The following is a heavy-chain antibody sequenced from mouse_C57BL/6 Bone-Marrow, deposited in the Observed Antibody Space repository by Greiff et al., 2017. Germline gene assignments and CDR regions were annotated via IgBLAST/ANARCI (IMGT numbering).Heavy chain of an antibody. D-gene: IGHD2-5*01. CDR1: GYTFTDYY. V-gene: IGHV1-26*01. CDR2: INPNNGGT. J-gene: IGHJ2*01. Sequence: VQLQQSGPELVKPGASVKISCKASGYTFTDYYMNWVKQSHGKSLEWIGAINPNNGGTSYNQKVKGKATLTVDKSSSTAYMELRSLTSEDSAVYYCASHSNRDYWGQGTTLTVSS. CDR3: ASHSNRDY.